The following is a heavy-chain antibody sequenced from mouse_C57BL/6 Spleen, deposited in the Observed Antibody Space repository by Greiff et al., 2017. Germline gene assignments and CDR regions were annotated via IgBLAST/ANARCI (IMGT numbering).Heavy chain of an antibody. Sequence: EVKLVESGEGLVKPGGSLKLSCAASGFTFSSYAMSWVRQTPEKRLEWVAYISSGGDYIYYADTVKGRFTISRDNARNTLYLQMSSLKSEDTAMYYCTREANWDVGYAMDYWGQGTSVTVSS. CDR3: TREANWDVGYAMDY. CDR1: GFTFSSYA. J-gene: IGHJ4*01. D-gene: IGHD4-1*01. CDR2: ISSGGDYI. V-gene: IGHV5-9-1*02.